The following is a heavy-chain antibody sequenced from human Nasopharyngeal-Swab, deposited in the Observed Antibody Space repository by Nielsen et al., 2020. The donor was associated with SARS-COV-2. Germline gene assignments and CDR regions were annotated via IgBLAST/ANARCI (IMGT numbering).Heavy chain of an antibody. CDR3: ARDLGATLDV. V-gene: IGHV3-33*01. D-gene: IGHD1-26*01. J-gene: IGHJ4*02. CDR1: GFTFSSYG. CDR2: IWYDGSNK. Sequence: GESLKISCAASGFTFSSYGMQWVRQAPGKGLEWVAVIWYDGSNKYYAESVKGRFTISRDNFKNTLYLQMNSLRAEDTAVYYCARDLGATLDVWGQGTLVTVSS.